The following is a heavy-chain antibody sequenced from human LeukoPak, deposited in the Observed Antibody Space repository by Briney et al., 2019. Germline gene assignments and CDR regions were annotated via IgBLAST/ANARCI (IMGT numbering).Heavy chain of an antibody. CDR3: ARDRGVGSSRWRYYFDY. CDR1: GYTFTSYY. Sequence: ASVKVSCKASGYTFTSYYMHWVRQAPGQGLEWMGIINPSGGSTSYAQKFQGRVSMTRDTSTSTVYMELSSLRSEDTAVYYCARDRGVGSSRWRYYFDYWGQGTLVTVSS. V-gene: IGHV1-46*01. CDR2: INPSGGST. J-gene: IGHJ4*02. D-gene: IGHD6-13*01.